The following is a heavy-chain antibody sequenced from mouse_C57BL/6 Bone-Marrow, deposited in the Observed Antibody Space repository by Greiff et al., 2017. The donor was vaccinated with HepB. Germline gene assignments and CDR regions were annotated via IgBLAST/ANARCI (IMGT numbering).Heavy chain of an antibody. Sequence: QVQLQQPGAELVKPGASVKLSCKASGYTFTSYWMQWVKQRPGQGLEWIGEIDPSDSYTNYNQKFKGQATLTVATSSSTAYMQLSSLTSEDSAVYYCARFAYWGQGTLVTVSA. J-gene: IGHJ3*01. CDR1: GYTFTSYW. CDR3: ARFAY. V-gene: IGHV1-50*01. CDR2: IDPSDSYT.